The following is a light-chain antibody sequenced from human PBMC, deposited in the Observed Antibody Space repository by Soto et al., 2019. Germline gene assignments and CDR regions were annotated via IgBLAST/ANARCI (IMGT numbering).Light chain of an antibody. CDR2: DVS. V-gene: IGLV2-14*01. CDR1: SSDVGGYNY. Sequence: QSALTQPASVSGSAGQSITISCTGTSSDVGGYNYVSWYQQQPGKAPKLMIYDVSNRPSGVSNRFSGSKSGNTASLTISGLQAEDEAYYYCSSYTSSSTPVVFGGGTKLTVL. CDR3: SSYTSSSTPVV. J-gene: IGLJ2*01.